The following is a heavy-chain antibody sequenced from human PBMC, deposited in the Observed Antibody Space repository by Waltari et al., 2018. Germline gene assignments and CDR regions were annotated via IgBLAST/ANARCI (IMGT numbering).Heavy chain of an antibody. CDR2: IIPIFGTP. CDR3: AKRIVGGPFDV. CDR1: GGKFGSYA. V-gene: IGHV1-69*12. J-gene: IGHJ3*01. D-gene: IGHD1-26*01. Sequence: QVHLVQSGAEVRKPGSSVRVSCEASGGKFGSYAITWVRQAPGQGLEWMAGIIPIFGTPNYARKFQGRVNVAADESTSTAYMELSSLRSDDTAIYYCAKRIVGGPFDVWGQGTVVIVSS.